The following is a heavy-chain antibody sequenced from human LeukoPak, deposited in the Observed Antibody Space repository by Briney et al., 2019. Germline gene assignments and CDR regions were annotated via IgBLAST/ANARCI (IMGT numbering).Heavy chain of an antibody. CDR3: ARDSGTWFYLQH. CDR2: IRYGGSHQ. CDR1: GFSFSSDG. J-gene: IGHJ1*01. Sequence: QPAGTLRLSCAASGFSFSSDGMHWVRQAQGKGLGRVAFIRYGGSHQFYADSVRGRFTISRDNPKNTLYLQMNSLRGEDTAVYFCARDSGTWFYLQHWGQGTLVTVSS. V-gene: IGHV3-30*02. D-gene: IGHD2/OR15-2a*01.